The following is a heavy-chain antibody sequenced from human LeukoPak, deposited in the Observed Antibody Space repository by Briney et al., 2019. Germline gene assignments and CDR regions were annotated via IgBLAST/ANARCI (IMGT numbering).Heavy chain of an antibody. V-gene: IGHV1-69*13. J-gene: IGHJ4*02. CDR3: ARENSSGWTD. CDR1: GGTFSSYA. Sequence: SVTVSCKASGGTFSSYAISWVRQAPGQGLEWMGGIIPIFGTANYAQKFQGSVTITADESTSTAYMELSSLRSEDTAVYYCARENSSGWTDWGQGTLVTVSS. CDR2: IIPIFGTA. D-gene: IGHD6-19*01.